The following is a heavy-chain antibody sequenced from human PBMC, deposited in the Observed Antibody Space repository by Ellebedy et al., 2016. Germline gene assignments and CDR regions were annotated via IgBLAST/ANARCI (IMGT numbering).Heavy chain of an antibody. CDR3: TRDWWGLGVS. D-gene: IGHD2-21*02. CDR2: IWFDGSNK. V-gene: IGHV3-33*01. Sequence: GGSLRLSCAASGFTFSSYGMHWVRQAPGKGLEWVAVIWFDGSNKYHADSVKGRFTISRDNFKNTVYLQMNTLRAEDTAMYYCTRDWWGLGVSWGQGTLVTVSS. CDR1: GFTFSSYG. J-gene: IGHJ5*02.